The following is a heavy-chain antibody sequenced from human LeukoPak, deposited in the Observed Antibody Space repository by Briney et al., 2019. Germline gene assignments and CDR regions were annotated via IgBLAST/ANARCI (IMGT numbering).Heavy chain of an antibody. CDR2: ISSSSTI. CDR3: ARGPHYDILTGYLPIDY. CDR1: GFTFSSYR. V-gene: IGHV3-48*01. J-gene: IGHJ4*02. Sequence: GGSLRLSCAASGFTFSSYRMNWVRQAPGKGLEWVSYISSSSTIYYADSVKGRFTISRGNAKNSLYLQMNSLRAEDTAVYYCARGPHYDILTGYLPIDYWGQGTLVTVSS. D-gene: IGHD3-9*01.